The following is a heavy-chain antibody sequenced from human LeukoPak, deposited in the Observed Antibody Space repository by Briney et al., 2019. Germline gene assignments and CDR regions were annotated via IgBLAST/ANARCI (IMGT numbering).Heavy chain of an antibody. CDR2: INPSGRST. D-gene: IGHD1-7*01. Sequence: GASVKLSCKASPYTFDKYYIHWVRQAPGQGLEWMGVINPSGRSTSYAQQFQGRATVTRDTSTSTVYMDLSSLRSEDSAVYYCARDSLELQRRNWFDPWGQGTLVTVSS. V-gene: IGHV1-46*02. CDR1: PYTFDKYY. CDR3: ARDSLELQRRNWFDP. J-gene: IGHJ5*02.